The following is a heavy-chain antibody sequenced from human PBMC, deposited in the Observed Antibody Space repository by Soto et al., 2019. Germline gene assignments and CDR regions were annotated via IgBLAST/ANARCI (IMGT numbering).Heavy chain of an antibody. D-gene: IGHD2-8*01. CDR2: IYDSETT. V-gene: IGHV4-31*03. CDR1: GDSVSSGGYY. Sequence: QVHLQESGPGLVMPSQTLSLTCTVPGDSVSSGGYYWNWIRQHPGGGLEWLGYIYDSETTYYNPSLESRLSISVDASKNQFSLKVTSVTPADTAVYYCARENFGVIIHDAFDLWGQGTMVTVSS. CDR3: ARENFGVIIHDAFDL. J-gene: IGHJ3*01.